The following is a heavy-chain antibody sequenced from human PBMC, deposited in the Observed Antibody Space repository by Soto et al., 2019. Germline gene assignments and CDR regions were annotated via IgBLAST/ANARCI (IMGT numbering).Heavy chain of an antibody. CDR2: FDPEDGET. Sequence: ASVKVSCKVSGYTLTELSMHWVRQAPGKGLEWMGGFDPEDGETIYAQKFQGRVTMTEDTSTDTAYMELSSLRSEDTAVYYCATKAARPVFDAFDIWGQGTMVTVSS. V-gene: IGHV1-24*01. CDR1: GYTLTELS. J-gene: IGHJ3*02. CDR3: ATKAARPVFDAFDI. D-gene: IGHD6-6*01.